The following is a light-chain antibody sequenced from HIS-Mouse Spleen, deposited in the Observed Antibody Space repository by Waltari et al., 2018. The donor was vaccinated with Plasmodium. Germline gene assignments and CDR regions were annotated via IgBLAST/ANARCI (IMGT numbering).Light chain of an antibody. V-gene: IGLV3-10*01. J-gene: IGLJ3*02. CDR3: YSTDSSGNHRV. CDR2: EDS. Sequence: SYELPQPPSVSVSPGQTARITCCGDTLPKKYAYWYQQKSGQAPVMVIYEDSKRPSGIPERFSGSSSGTMATLTISGAQVEDEADYYCYSTDSSGNHRVFGGGTKLTVL. CDR1: TLPKKY.